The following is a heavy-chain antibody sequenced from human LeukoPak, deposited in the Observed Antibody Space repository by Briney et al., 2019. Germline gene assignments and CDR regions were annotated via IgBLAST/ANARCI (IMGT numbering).Heavy chain of an antibody. Sequence: PSETLSLTCTVSGDSISGYYWCWIRQPPGKGLEWIGYIYYSGSTNYDSSLKSRVTIQVDTSKSQFSLKLSSVTAADTAVYYCARTYGSKSNYYFDYWGQGTLVTVSS. D-gene: IGHD3-10*01. CDR1: GDSISGYY. J-gene: IGHJ4*02. CDR3: ARTYGSKSNYYFDY. CDR2: IYYSGST. V-gene: IGHV4-59*01.